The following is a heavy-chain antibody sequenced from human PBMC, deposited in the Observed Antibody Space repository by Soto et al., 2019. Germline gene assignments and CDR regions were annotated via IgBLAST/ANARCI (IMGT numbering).Heavy chain of an antibody. CDR3: ARGGYYDSSGYYSGVFDY. V-gene: IGHV1-69*13. CDR1: GGTFSSYA. J-gene: IGHJ4*02. CDR2: IIPIFGTA. Sequence: SVKVSCKASGGTFSSYAISWVRQAPGQGLEWMGGIIPIFGTANYAQKFQGRVTITADESTSTAYMELSSLRSEDTAVYYCARGGYYDSSGYYSGVFDYWGQGTLVTVSS. D-gene: IGHD3-22*01.